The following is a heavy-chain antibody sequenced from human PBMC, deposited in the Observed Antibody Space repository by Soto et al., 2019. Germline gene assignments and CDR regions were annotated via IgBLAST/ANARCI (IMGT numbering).Heavy chain of an antibody. CDR1: GYTFTSYY. CDR2: INPSGGST. Sequence: VKVSCKASGYTFTSYYMHWVRQAPGQGLEWMGIINPSGGSTSYAQKFQGRVTMTRDTSTSTVYMELSSLRSEDTAVYYCARDRGRDGYNNAFDIWGQGTMVTVSS. V-gene: IGHV1-46*01. J-gene: IGHJ3*02. D-gene: IGHD5-12*01. CDR3: ARDRGRDGYNNAFDI.